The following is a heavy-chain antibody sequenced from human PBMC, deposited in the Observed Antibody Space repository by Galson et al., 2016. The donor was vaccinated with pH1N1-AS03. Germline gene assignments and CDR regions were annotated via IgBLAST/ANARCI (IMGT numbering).Heavy chain of an antibody. CDR1: GDSISSSFYY. CDR3: ARVRSPLHIDAFDI. J-gene: IGHJ3*02. CDR2: IYYTGCT. Sequence: ETLSLTCTVSGDSISSSFYYWGWVRQPPGKALEWIATIYYTGCTYYNPYLQSRVTVSIDTSKNRFSLILSSVTAADTALYYCARVRSPLHIDAFDIWGQGTMVTVSS. D-gene: IGHD2-21*01. V-gene: IGHV4-39*02.